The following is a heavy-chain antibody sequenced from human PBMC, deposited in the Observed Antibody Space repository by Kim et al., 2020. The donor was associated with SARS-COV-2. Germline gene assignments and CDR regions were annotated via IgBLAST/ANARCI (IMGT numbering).Heavy chain of an antibody. Sequence: SQNCQGRVTITRDTSATTAYMELSNLRSEDTAVYYCAREETDRYGYRAFDYWGQGTPVTVSS. CDR3: AREETDRYGYRAFDY. V-gene: IGHV1-3*01. J-gene: IGHJ4*02. D-gene: IGHD3-16*02.